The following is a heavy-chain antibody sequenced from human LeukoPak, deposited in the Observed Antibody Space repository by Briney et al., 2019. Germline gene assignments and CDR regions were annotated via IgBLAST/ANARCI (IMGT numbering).Heavy chain of an antibody. V-gene: IGHV1-8*02. CDR1: GGTFSSYA. CDR3: ARAKIVATITGYYFDY. Sequence: ASVKVSCKASGGTFSSYAISWVRQATGQGLEWMGWMNPNSGNTGYAQKFQGRVTMTRNTSISTAYMELSSLRSEDTAVYYCARAKIVATITGYYFDYWGQGTLVTVSS. CDR2: MNPNSGNT. D-gene: IGHD5-12*01. J-gene: IGHJ4*02.